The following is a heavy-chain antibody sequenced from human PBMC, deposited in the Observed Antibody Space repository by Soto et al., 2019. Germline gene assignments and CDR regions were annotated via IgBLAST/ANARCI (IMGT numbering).Heavy chain of an antibody. CDR3: ARGRYGDY. CDR2: ISAHNGNT. V-gene: IGHV1-18*01. D-gene: IGHD1-1*01. Sequence: QVHLVQSGAEVKKPGAPWKVSCKVSGYAFTTFGITWVRQAPGQGLEWMGWISAHNGNTNYAQKLQGRVTVTRDTSTSTAYMELRSLRSDDTAVYYCARGRYGDYWGQGALVTVSS. CDR1: GYAFTTFG. J-gene: IGHJ4*02.